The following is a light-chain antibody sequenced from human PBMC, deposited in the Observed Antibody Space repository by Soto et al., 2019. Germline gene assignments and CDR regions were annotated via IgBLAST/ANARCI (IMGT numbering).Light chain of an antibody. CDR2: DVT. J-gene: IGLJ2*01. V-gene: IGLV2-11*01. CDR3: CSYAGSYTFI. CDR1: SSDVRGYNY. Sequence: QSVLTQPRSVSGSPGQSVTISCTGTSSDVRGYNYVSWYQQHPGKAPKLLIYDVTKRPSGVPDRFSGSRSGNTASLAISGLQAEDEADYFCCSYAGSYTFIFGGGTQLTVL.